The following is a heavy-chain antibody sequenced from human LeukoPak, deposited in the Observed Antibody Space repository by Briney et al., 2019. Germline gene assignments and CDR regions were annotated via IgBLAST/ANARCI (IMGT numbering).Heavy chain of an antibody. J-gene: IGHJ6*03. Sequence: SQTLSLTCAISGDSVSSNSAAWNWIRQSPSRGLEWLGRTYYRSKWYNDYAVSVKSRITINPDTSKNQFSLQLNSVTPEDTAVYYCARDIVVVVAATRWYYMDVWGKGTTVTVSS. D-gene: IGHD2-15*01. V-gene: IGHV6-1*01. CDR1: GDSVSSNSAA. CDR2: TYYRSKWYN. CDR3: ARDIVVVVAATRWYYMDV.